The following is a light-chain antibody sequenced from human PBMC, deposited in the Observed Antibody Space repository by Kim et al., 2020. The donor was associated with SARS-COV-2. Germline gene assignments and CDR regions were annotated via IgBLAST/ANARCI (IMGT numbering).Light chain of an antibody. J-gene: IGKJ1*01. CDR1: QSVSSN. Sequence: EIVMTQSPATLSVSPGERVTLSCRASQSVSSNLAWYQQKPGQAPRLLIHGASTRATGIPARFSGSGSGTEFTLTISSLQSEDFAVYYCQQYNNWLRTFGQGTKVDIK. V-gene: IGKV3-15*01. CDR3: QQYNNWLRT. CDR2: GAS.